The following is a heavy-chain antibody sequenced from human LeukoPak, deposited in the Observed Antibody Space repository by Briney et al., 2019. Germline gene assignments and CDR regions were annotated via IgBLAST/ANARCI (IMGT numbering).Heavy chain of an antibody. V-gene: IGHV4-61*05. CDR1: GGSISTSRYS. J-gene: IGHJ4*02. CDR3: AALYPSILYLFDY. CDR2: IYYSGST. Sequence: PSETLSLTCTVSGGSISTSRYSWGWIRQPPGKGLEWIGYIYYSGSTNYNPSLKSRVTISVDTSKNQFSLKLSSVTAADTAVYYCAALYPSILYLFDYWGQGTLVTVSS. D-gene: IGHD2-2*01.